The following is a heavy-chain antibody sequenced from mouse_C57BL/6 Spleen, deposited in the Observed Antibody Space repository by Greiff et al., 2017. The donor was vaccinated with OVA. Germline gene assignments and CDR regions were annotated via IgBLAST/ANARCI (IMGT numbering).Heavy chain of an antibody. J-gene: IGHJ3*01. CDR1: GFTFSDYY. V-gene: IGHV5-12*01. D-gene: IGHD2-4*01. CDR3: ARRGIYYDYDGAWFAY. Sequence: EVQVVESGGGLVQPGGSLKLSCAASGFTFSDYYMYWVRQTPEKRLEWVAYISNGGGSTYYPDTVKGRFTISRDNAKNTLYLQMSRLKSEDTAMYYCARRGIYYDYDGAWFAYWGQGTLVTVSA. CDR2: ISNGGGST.